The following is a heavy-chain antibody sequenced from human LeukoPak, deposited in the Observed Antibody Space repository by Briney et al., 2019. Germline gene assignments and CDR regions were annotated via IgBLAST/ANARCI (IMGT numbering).Heavy chain of an antibody. Sequence: SEILSLTCTVSGGSISSYYWSWIRQPPGKGLEWIGYIYYSGSANYNPSLKSRVTISVDTSKNQFSLKLSSVTAADTAVYYCARAYSGYDYYWGQGTLVTVSS. V-gene: IGHV4-59*08. D-gene: IGHD5-12*01. CDR1: GGSISSYY. J-gene: IGHJ4*02. CDR2: IYYSGSA. CDR3: ARAYSGYDYY.